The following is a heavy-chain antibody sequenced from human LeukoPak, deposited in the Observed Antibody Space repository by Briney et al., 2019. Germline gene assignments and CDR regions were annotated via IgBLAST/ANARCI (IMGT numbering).Heavy chain of an antibody. Sequence: SVQGRFTISRDNAKNSLYLQMNSLRAEDTAVYYCARGGSSQVDHWGQGTLVTVSS. V-gene: IGHV3-21*01. CDR3: ARGGSSQVDH. J-gene: IGHJ4*02.